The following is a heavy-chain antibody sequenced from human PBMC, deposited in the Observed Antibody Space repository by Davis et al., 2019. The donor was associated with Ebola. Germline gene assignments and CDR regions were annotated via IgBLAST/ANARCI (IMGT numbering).Heavy chain of an antibody. Sequence: ASVKVSCKASGYTFTNYYKHWVRQAPGQGLEWMGMINPNDGRTIYAQKFQGRVTVTRDTSTTTVYMDLSSLRSEDTAVYYCAYHDFWSGYQPFDPWGQGTRVTVSS. J-gene: IGHJ5*02. CDR2: INPNDGRT. CDR1: GYTFTNYY. V-gene: IGHV1-46*01. CDR3: AYHDFWSGYQPFDP. D-gene: IGHD3-3*01.